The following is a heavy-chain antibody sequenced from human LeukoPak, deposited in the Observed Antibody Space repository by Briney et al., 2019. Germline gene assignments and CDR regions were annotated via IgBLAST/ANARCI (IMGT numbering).Heavy chain of an antibody. CDR2: ISGNSDST. Sequence: GGSLRLSCAASGFTFGIYAVSWVRQAPGRGLEWVSVISGNSDSTHYADSVKGRFTISRDNSKNTLYLQMNSLRAEDTAIYYCAKVISGHSADDWFPGYYFDYWGQGTLVTVSP. D-gene: IGHD5-12*01. CDR3: AKVISGHSADDWFPGYYFDY. CDR1: GFTFGIYA. J-gene: IGHJ4*02. V-gene: IGHV3-23*01.